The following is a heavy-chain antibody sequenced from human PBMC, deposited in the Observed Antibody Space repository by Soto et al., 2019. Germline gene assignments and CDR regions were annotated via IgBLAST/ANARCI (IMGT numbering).Heavy chain of an antibody. D-gene: IGHD6-13*01. CDR3: ARDTQGAAAAGTYYGMDV. V-gene: IGHV6-1*01. Sequence: SQSLSLTCAISGDSVSSNSAAWNWIIQSPSRGLEWLGRTYYRSKWYNDYAVSVKSRITINPDTSKNQFSLQLNSVTPEDTAVYYCARDTQGAAAAGTYYGMDVWGQGTTVTVSS. CDR1: GDSVSSNSAA. CDR2: TYYRSKWYN. J-gene: IGHJ6*02.